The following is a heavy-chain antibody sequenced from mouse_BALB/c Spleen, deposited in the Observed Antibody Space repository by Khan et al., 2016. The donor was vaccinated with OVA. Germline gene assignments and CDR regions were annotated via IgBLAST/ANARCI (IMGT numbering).Heavy chain of an antibody. CDR2: IYPGSGTT. V-gene: IGHV1-77*01. CDR3: AKNYASWLAY. CDR1: GYTFTDYV. Sequence: QVQLKQSGPELVKPGASVKMSCKASGYTFTDYVINWVKQRTGQGLEWIGEIYPGSGTTYYTEKFKGKATLTADKSSNTAYMQLSSLTSEVSAVYFSAKNYASWLAYWGQGTLVTVSA. J-gene: IGHJ3*01.